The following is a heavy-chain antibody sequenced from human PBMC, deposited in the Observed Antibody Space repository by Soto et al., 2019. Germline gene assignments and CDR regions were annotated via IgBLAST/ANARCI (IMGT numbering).Heavy chain of an antibody. J-gene: IGHJ4*02. D-gene: IGHD6-6*01. Sequence: QVQLVQSGAEVKKPGSSVKVSCKASGGTFSSYAISWVRQAPGQGLEWMGGIVPIFGTANYAQKFQGRVKITADESTSTDCMELRSLRSEAAAVYSCASGRQPVRSLDYWGQGTLVTVSS. CDR2: IVPIFGTA. V-gene: IGHV1-69*01. CDR1: GGTFSSYA. CDR3: ASGRQPVRSLDY.